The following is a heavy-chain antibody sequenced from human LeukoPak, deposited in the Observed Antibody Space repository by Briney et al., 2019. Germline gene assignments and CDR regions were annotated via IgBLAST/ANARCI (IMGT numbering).Heavy chain of an antibody. CDR3: ARGDYGDTWFDP. J-gene: IGHJ5*02. V-gene: IGHV4-34*01. CDR1: GGSFSGYY. CDR2: INHSGST. Sequence: SETLSLTCAVYGGSFSGYYWSWIRQPPGKGLEWIGEINHSGSTNYNPSLKSRGTISVDTSKNQFSLKLSSVTAADTAVYYCARGDYGDTWFDPWGQGTLVTVSS. D-gene: IGHD4-17*01.